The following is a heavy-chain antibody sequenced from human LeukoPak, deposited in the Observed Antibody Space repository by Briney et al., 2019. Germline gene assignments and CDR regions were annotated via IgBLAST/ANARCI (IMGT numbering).Heavy chain of an antibody. V-gene: IGHV1-18*01. CDR1: GYTFTIYG. J-gene: IGHJ3*02. CDR3: ARDSGYSYGALYDAFDI. CDR2: ISAYNGNT. D-gene: IGHD5-18*01. Sequence: GASVKVSCKASGYTFTIYGISWVRQALGQGLEWMGWISAYNGNTNYAQKLQGRVTMTTDTSTSTAYMERRSLRPDDTAVYYCARDSGYSYGALYDAFDIWGQGPMLTVSS.